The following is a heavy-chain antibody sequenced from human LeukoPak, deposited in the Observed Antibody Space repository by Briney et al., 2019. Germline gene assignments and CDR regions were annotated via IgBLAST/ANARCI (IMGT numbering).Heavy chain of an antibody. Sequence: GSVKASCKASGYTFTSYYMHWVRQAPGQGLEWMGIINPSGGSTSYAQKFQGRVTMTRDTSTSTVYMELSSLRSEDTAMYYCARDTPLDRSFDYWGQGTLVTVS. CDR3: ARDTPLDRSFDY. J-gene: IGHJ4*02. CDR1: GYTFTSYY. D-gene: IGHD1-1*01. V-gene: IGHV1-46*01. CDR2: INPSGGST.